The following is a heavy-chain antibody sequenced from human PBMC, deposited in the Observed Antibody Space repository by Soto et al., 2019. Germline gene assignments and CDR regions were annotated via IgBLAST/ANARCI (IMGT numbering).Heavy chain of an antibody. J-gene: IGHJ4*02. CDR1: GGSISSYY. V-gene: IGHV4-59*01. CDR2: IYYSGST. D-gene: IGHD3-10*01. CDR3: ARDSSYYYGSGILDY. Sequence: SETLSLTCTVSGGSISSYYWSWIRQPPGKGLEWIGYIYYSGSTNYNPSLKSRVTISVDTSKNQFSLKLSSVTAADTAVYYCARDSSYYYGSGILDYWGQGTLVTVSS.